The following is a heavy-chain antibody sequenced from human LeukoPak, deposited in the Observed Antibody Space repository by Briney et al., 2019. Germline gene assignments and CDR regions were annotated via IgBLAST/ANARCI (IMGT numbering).Heavy chain of an antibody. J-gene: IGHJ4*02. CDR2: IKEDGTEK. CDR3: ARDSLMYYYGSGGVDY. D-gene: IGHD3-10*01. Sequence: GGSLRLSCAASGFTFSAYWMTWVRQAPGKGLEWVANIKEDGTEKNYVDSVKGRFTISRDNVKKSLYLEMNSLRVEDTAVYYCARDSLMYYYGSGGVDYWGQGTLVTVSS. CDR1: GFTFSAYW. V-gene: IGHV3-7*01.